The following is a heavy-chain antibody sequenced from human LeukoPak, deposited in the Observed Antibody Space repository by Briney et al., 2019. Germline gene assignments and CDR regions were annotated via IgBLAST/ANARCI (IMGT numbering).Heavy chain of an antibody. Sequence: GRSLRLSCAASGFTFSTYAMHWVRQAPGKGLEWVSSISSSNTYIYYAESVKGRFTISRDNAKNSLYLQMNSLRAEDTAVYYCARDPLGRAADYWGQGSLVTVSS. V-gene: IGHV3-21*01. D-gene: IGHD7-27*01. J-gene: IGHJ4*02. CDR2: ISSSNTYI. CDR1: GFTFSTYA. CDR3: ARDPLGRAADY.